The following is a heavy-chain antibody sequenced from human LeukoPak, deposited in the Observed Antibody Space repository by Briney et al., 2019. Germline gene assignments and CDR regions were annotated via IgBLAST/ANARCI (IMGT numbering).Heavy chain of an antibody. Sequence: GGSLRLSCVGSGFTVSSNYMSWVRQAPGKGLEWVSVIYSGGSTYYADSVKGRFTISRDNSKNTLYLQMNSLRAEDTAVYYCAREEQWLVIDYWGQGALVTVSS. CDR3: AREEQWLVIDY. D-gene: IGHD6-19*01. CDR1: GFTVSSNY. J-gene: IGHJ4*02. V-gene: IGHV3-66*02. CDR2: IYSGGST.